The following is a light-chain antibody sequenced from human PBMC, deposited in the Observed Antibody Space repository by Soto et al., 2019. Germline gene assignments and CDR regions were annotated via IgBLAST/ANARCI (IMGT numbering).Light chain of an antibody. CDR3: QQYNSWPLT. CDR1: QRVGSD. J-gene: IGKJ4*01. CDR2: DIF. V-gene: IGKV3D-15*01. Sequence: EIVMTQSPATLSVSPGERATLSCRASQRVGSDLAWYQQKPGQAPRLVIYDIFTRGTGVPTRISGSGSGTEFTLTISSLQSEDFAVYYCQQYNSWPLTFGGGTNVDIK.